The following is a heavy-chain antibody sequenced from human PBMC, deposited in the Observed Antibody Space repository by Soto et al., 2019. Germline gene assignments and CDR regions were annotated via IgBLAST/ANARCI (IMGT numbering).Heavy chain of an antibody. CDR1: GGSISSGTYS. V-gene: IGHV4-30-2*01. CDR3: ARIYYATTNSKVFDY. J-gene: IGHJ4*02. Sequence: PSETLSLTCAVSGGSISSGTYSWSWIRQPPGKGLEWIGYIYHSGGTYYNPSLKSRVTISVDNSKNQFSLKLSSVTAADTAVYYCARIYYATTNSKVFDYWGQGTLVTVSS. D-gene: IGHD1-26*01. CDR2: IYHSGGT.